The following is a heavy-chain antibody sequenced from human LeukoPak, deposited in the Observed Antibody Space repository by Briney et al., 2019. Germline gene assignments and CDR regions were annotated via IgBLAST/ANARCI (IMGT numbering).Heavy chain of an antibody. D-gene: IGHD1-26*01. CDR3: ARGVSYYESSVKDYFDS. J-gene: IGHJ4*02. CDR1: GYTFTSYG. V-gene: IGHV1-18*01. CDR2: ISAYNGNT. Sequence: GASVKVSCKSSGYTFTSYGISWVRQAPGQGLEWMGWISAYNGNTNYAQKLQGRVTMTTDTSTSTAYMELRSLRSDDTAVYYCARGVSYYESSVKDYFDSWGQGTLVTVSS.